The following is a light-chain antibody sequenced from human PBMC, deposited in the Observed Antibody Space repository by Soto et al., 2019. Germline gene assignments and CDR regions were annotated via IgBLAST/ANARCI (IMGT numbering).Light chain of an antibody. J-gene: IGKJ1*01. CDR3: QQRSNWPWT. Sequence: EIVLTQSPATLSLSPGERATLSCRASQSVSSYLAWYQQKPGQAPRLLMYDTSNRATGIPARFRGSGSVTDFTLTISSLEPEDFVIYYCQQRSNWPWTFGQGTKVEIK. V-gene: IGKV3-11*01. CDR1: QSVSSY. CDR2: DTS.